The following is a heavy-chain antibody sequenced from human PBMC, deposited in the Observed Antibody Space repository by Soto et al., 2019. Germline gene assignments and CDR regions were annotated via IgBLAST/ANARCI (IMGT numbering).Heavy chain of an antibody. J-gene: IGHJ5*02. Sequence: QVQLVQSGAEVKKPGSSVKVSCKASGGTFSSYTISWVRQAPGQGLEWMGRIIPILGIANYAQKFQGRVTITADKSTSTAYMELSSLRSEDTAVYYCARVLYSSGWYDHWGQGTLVTVSS. V-gene: IGHV1-69*02. D-gene: IGHD6-19*01. CDR1: GGTFSSYT. CDR3: ARVLYSSGWYDH. CDR2: IIPILGIA.